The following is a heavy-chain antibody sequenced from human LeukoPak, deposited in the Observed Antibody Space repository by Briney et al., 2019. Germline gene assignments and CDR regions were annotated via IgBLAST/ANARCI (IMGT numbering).Heavy chain of an antibody. Sequence: SQTLSLTCTVSGGSISSGGYYWSWIRQPAGQGLEWIGRIYTSGSTNYNPSLKSRVTISVDTSKNQFSLILSSVTAADTAVYYCASDVEMTTLAAFDIWGQGTMVTVSS. D-gene: IGHD5-24*01. CDR1: GGSISSGGYY. V-gene: IGHV4-61*02. J-gene: IGHJ3*02. CDR2: IYTSGST. CDR3: ASDVEMTTLAAFDI.